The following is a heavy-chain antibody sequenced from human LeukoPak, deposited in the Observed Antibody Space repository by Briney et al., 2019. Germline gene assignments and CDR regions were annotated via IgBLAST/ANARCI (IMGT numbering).Heavy chain of an antibody. J-gene: IGHJ3*02. CDR1: GGSISSYY. CDR2: IYTSGST. CDR3: ARVNQDAFDI. Sequence: SETLSLTCTVSGGSISSYYWSWIRQPPGKGLEWIGYIYTSGSTNYNPSLKSRVTISVDTSKNQFSLKLSSVTAADTAVYYCARVNQDAFDIWGQGTMVIVSS. V-gene: IGHV4-4*09.